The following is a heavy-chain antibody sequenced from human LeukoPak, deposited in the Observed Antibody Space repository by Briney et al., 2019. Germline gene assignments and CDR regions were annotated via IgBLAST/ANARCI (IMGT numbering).Heavy chain of an antibody. J-gene: IGHJ6*02. CDR1: GYSFTAYW. Sequence: ASVKVSCKPSGYSFTAYWIHWVRQAPGQGLEWLGWINPNSGGTNYVQKFQGRVTMTRDTSISTAYLELSRLRSDDTAVYYCGLTVTYSYGMDVWGQGITVTVSS. CDR2: INPNSGGT. D-gene: IGHD4-17*01. V-gene: IGHV1-2*02. CDR3: GLTVTYSYGMDV.